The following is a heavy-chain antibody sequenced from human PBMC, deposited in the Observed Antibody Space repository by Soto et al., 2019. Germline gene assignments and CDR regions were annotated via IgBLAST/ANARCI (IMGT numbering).Heavy chain of an antibody. D-gene: IGHD3-9*01. CDR2: ISPSGHDT. CDR1: GFTFSTYA. J-gene: IGHJ4*01. Sequence: EVQLLDSGGDLVQPGGSLRLSCAASGFTFSTYALTWVRQAPGKGPEWVSAISPSGHDTYYIDSVKGRFTISRDNSRNKLYRQMNSLRVEDTAMYYCASPPIGILPGSSVLQYWGHGTLVTVSS. CDR3: ASPPIGILPGSSVLQY. V-gene: IGHV3-23*01.